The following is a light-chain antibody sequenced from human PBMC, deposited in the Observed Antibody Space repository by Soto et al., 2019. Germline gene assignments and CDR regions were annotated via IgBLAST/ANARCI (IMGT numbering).Light chain of an antibody. J-gene: IGLJ2*01. CDR1: SSDVGGYNY. CDR2: DVS. CDR3: SSYTGSSTLVV. Sequence: QSVLTQPPSASGSPGQSVTISCTGTSSDVGGYNYVSWYQQHPGKAPKVMIYDVSNRPSGVSNRFSGSKSGNTASLTISGLQAEDEADYYCSSYTGSSTLVVFGGGTKLTVL. V-gene: IGLV2-14*03.